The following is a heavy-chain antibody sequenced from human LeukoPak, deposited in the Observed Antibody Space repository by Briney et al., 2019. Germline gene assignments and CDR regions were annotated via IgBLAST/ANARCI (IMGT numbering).Heavy chain of an antibody. J-gene: IGHJ6*02. V-gene: IGHV3-7*01. CDR2: INQDESER. CDR1: GFAFSGDW. CDR3: TRDLMDYDVSTGLHHYYMDV. Sequence: PGGSLRLSCVTTGFAFSGDWMSWVRQAPGKGLEWVANINQDESERFVVDSLRGRVTISRDNTRNSLYLQMNTLRVEDTAVYYCTRDLMDYDVSTGLHHYYMDVWGQGTTVTVSS. D-gene: IGHD3-9*01.